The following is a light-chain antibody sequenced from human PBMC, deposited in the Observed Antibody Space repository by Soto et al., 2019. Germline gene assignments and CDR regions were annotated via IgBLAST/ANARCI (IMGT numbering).Light chain of an antibody. Sequence: EIVLTQSPDILSLSPGERATLSCRASHNIDTYLDWYQQKPGQSPRLLIFDASSRATGTPARFSGSGSETDFTLTISSLEPEDFAVYYCQQYGSSPRTFGQGTKV. CDR2: DAS. V-gene: IGKV3-20*01. J-gene: IGKJ1*01. CDR3: QQYGSSPRT. CDR1: HNIDTY.